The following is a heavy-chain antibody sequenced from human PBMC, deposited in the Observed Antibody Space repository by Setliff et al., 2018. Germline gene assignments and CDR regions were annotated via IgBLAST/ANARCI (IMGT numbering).Heavy chain of an antibody. CDR3: ARLGAPASHDAFDI. D-gene: IGHD6-25*01. CDR1: GYRFTTYW. V-gene: IGHV5-51*01. J-gene: IGHJ3*02. Sequence: SLKISCKGSGYRFTTYWIGWVRQMPGKGLEWTGIVFSGDSDTRYSPSFQGQVTMSADKSINTAYLQWSSLKASDTAMYYCARLGAPASHDAFDIWGQGTMVTVSS. CDR2: VFSGDSDT.